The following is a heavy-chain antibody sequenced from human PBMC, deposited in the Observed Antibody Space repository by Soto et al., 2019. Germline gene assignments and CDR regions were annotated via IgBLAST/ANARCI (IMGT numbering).Heavy chain of an antibody. V-gene: IGHV4-31*03. D-gene: IGHD3-16*01. Sequence: PSETLSLTCTVSGGSISSGGYYWSWIRQHPGKGLEWIGYIYYSGSTYYNPSLKSRVTISVDTSKNQFSLKLSSVTAADTAVYNCARGFLYDYIWGSFNWFDPWGQGTLVTVSS. CDR1: GGSISSGGYY. CDR2: IYYSGST. CDR3: ARGFLYDYIWGSFNWFDP. J-gene: IGHJ5*02.